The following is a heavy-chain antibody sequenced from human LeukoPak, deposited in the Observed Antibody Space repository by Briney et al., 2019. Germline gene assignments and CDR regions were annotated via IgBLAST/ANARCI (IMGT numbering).Heavy chain of an antibody. CDR3: SRGKSAGLVNWFDP. CDR1: GFTVSSNY. J-gene: IGHJ5*02. Sequence: GGSLRLSCAASGFTVSSNYMSWVRQAPGKGLVWVSRINTDGSTTAYADSVKGRFTISRDNAKNTLYLEMNSLRAEDTAIYYCSRGKSAGLVNWFDPWGQGTLVTVSS. D-gene: IGHD2-8*02. V-gene: IGHV3-74*03. CDR2: INTDGSTT.